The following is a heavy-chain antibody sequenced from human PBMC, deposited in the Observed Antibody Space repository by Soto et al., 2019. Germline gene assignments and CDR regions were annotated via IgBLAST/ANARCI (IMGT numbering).Heavy chain of an antibody. D-gene: IGHD6-13*01. CDR1: GGSFSGFY. V-gene: IGHV4-34*01. CDR2: INHSGST. CDR3: ARRSSSWYVDY. J-gene: IGHJ4*02. Sequence: SETLSLPCAVFGGSFSGFYWGWIRQPPGKGLEWIGEINHSGSTNYNPSLKSRVTISVDTSKNQFSLKLSSVTAADTAVYYCARRSSSWYVDYWGQGTLVTVSS.